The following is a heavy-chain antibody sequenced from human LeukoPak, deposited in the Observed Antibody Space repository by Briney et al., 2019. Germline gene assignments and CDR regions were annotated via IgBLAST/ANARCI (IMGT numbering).Heavy chain of an antibody. J-gene: IGHJ3*01. Sequence: ASVKVSCKASVYTFTGYYMHWVRQAPGQGLEWVGRINPNTGDTNYAQKFQGRVTMTRDTSISPAYMVRSRVKSFYQAVFFCVRAPEMTTVTHAEVDALDLWGQGTMVTVSS. CDR1: VYTFTGYY. D-gene: IGHD4-17*01. V-gene: IGHV1-2*06. CDR3: VRAPEMTTVTHAEVDALDL. CDR2: INPNTGDT.